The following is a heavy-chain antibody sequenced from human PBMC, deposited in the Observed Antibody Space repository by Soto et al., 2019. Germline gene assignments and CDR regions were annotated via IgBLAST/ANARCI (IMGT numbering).Heavy chain of an antibody. V-gene: IGHV5-10-1*01. D-gene: IGHD5-12*01. CDR2: IDPSDSYT. J-gene: IGHJ6*02. CDR3: ARRRDGYNYYYYYGMDV. Sequence: GESLKISCKGSGYSFTSYWISWVCQMPGKGLEWMGRIDPSDSYTNYSPSFQGHVTISADKSISTAYLQWSSLKASDTAMYYCARRRDGYNYYYYYGMDVWGQGTTVTVSS. CDR1: GYSFTSYW.